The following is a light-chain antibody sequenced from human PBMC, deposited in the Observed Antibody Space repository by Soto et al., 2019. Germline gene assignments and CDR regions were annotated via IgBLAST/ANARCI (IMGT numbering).Light chain of an antibody. CDR3: QKYDSSPRT. CDR2: GES. CDR1: QSVSSRS. J-gene: IGKJ1*01. V-gene: IGKV3-20*01. Sequence: EIVLTQSPGTLSLSPGERATLSCRASQSVSSRSLAWYQQKTGQAPRILISGESSRAADIPDRLSGSGSGTDLNLTINRLEPEDFAVYYCQKYDSSPRTFGQGTKVDIK.